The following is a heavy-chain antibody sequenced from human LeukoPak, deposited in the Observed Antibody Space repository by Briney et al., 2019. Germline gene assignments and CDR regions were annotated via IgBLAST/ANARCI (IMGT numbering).Heavy chain of an antibody. Sequence: GGSLRLSCAASGFTFSSYAMSWVRQAPGKGLEWVSAISGSAGSTYYADSVKGRFTISRDNSKNTLYLQMNSLRAEDTAVYYCAKLTGTPYSSSWYVAYYYYGMDVWGQGTTVTVSS. CDR1: GFTFSSYA. CDR2: ISGSAGST. CDR3: AKLTGTPYSSSWYVAYYYYGMDV. J-gene: IGHJ6*02. D-gene: IGHD6-13*01. V-gene: IGHV3-23*01.